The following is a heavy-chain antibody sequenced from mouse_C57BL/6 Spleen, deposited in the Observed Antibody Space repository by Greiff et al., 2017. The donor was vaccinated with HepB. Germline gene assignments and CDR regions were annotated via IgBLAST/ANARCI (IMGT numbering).Heavy chain of an antibody. CDR1: GYAFSSSW. CDR3: ARGYDGSSHPRAMDY. V-gene: IGHV1-82*01. J-gene: IGHJ4*01. D-gene: IGHD1-1*01. Sequence: QVQLQQSGPELVKPGASVKISCKASGYAFSSSWMNWVKQRPGKGLEWIGRIYPGDGDTNYNGKFKGKATLTADKSSSTAYMQLSSLTSEDSAVYFCARGYDGSSHPRAMDYWGQGTSVTVSS. CDR2: IYPGDGDT.